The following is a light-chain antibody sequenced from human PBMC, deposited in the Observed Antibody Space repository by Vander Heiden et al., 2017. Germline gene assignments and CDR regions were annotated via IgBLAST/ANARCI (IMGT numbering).Light chain of an antibody. CDR2: SAF. Sequence: DIEMTQSPSSLSASVGDRVTITCRASETISSFLNWHQQKPGKAPKLLIYSAFTLESGVPSRFSGSGSGTDFTFTISSLQPEDFATYYCQQSYSFPPTFGQGTKVEIK. J-gene: IGKJ1*01. CDR3: QQSYSFPPT. CDR1: ETISSF. V-gene: IGKV1-39*01.